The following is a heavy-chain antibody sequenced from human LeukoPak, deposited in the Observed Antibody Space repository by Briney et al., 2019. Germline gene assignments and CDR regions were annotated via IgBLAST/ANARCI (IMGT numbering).Heavy chain of an antibody. CDR1: GFTFSIYA. Sequence: GGSLGLSCAASGFTFSIYAMSWVRQAPGKGLEWVSAISGSGGTAYYADSVKGRFTISRDNSKNTLYLQMNSLRAEDTAVYYCAKKGYYDGSGYYMYYFDHWGQGTLVTVSS. D-gene: IGHD3-22*01. V-gene: IGHV3-23*01. CDR3: AKKGYYDGSGYYMYYFDH. J-gene: IGHJ4*02. CDR2: ISGSGGTA.